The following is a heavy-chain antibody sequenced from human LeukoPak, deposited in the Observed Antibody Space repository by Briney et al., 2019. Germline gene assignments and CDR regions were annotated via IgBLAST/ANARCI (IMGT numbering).Heavy chain of an antibody. D-gene: IGHD1-26*01. J-gene: IGHJ4*02. CDR3: ARGMSKVVSGSPSY. V-gene: IGHV1-2*02. CDR1: GYTFTSYG. CDR2: INPNSGGT. Sequence: ASVKVSCKASGYTFTSYGISWVRQAPGQGLEWMGWINPNSGGTNYAQKFQGRVTMTRDTSISTAYMELSRLRSDDTAVYYCARGMSKVVSGSPSYWGQGTLVTVSS.